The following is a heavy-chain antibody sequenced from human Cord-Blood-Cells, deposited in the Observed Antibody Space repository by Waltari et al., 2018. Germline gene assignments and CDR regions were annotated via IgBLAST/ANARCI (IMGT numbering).Heavy chain of an antibody. D-gene: IGHD3-22*01. Sequence: QVQLVQSGAEVKKPWYSVKVTCKASGYPVNGYYMHWVRPAPGQGLEWMGRTNPNRGGTNYAQKFQGRVTMTRDTSISTAYMELSRLRSDDTAVYYCARDLDYYDSSGYVDYWGQGTLVTVSS. J-gene: IGHJ4*02. CDR1: GYPVNGYY. CDR2: TNPNRGGT. V-gene: IGHV1-2*06. CDR3: ARDLDYYDSSGYVDY.